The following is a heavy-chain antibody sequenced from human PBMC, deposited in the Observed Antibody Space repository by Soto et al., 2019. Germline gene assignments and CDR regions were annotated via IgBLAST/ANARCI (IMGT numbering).Heavy chain of an antibody. V-gene: IGHV3-15*01. J-gene: IGHJ3*02. D-gene: IGHD3-16*01. CDR2: IKSKTDGGTT. Sequence: GGSLRLSCAASGFTFSNAWMSWVRQAPGKGLEWVGRIKSKTDGGTTDYAAPVKGRFTISRDDSKNTPYLQMNSLKTEDTAVYYCTTCYDYVWGSAYAFDIWGQGTMVTVSS. CDR1: GFTFSNAW. CDR3: TTCYDYVWGSAYAFDI.